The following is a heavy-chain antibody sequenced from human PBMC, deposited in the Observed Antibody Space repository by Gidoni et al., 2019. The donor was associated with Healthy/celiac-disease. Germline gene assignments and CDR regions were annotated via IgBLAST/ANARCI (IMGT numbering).Heavy chain of an antibody. V-gene: IGHV3-23*01. CDR2: ISGSGGST. J-gene: IGHJ4*02. CDR1: GFTFSSYA. D-gene: IGHD2-15*01. CDR3: AKDLEDAIVVVVAATLVFDY. Sequence: EVQLLESGGGLVQPGGSLTLSCAASGFTFSSYALSWVRQAPGKGLEWVSAISGSGGSTYYADSVKGRFTISRDNSKNMLYLQMNSLRAEDTAVYYCAKDLEDAIVVVVAATLVFDYWGQGTLVTVSS.